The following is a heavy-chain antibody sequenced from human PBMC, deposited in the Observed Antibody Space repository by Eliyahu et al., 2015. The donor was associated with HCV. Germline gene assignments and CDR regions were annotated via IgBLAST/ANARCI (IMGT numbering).Heavy chain of an antibody. D-gene: IGHD6-19*01. Sequence: QVQLQESGPGLVKPSETLSLICRVSGGSIPTYXWSWIRQPPGKGLEWIGYIHXRGSTNYNPSLKSRVTISVDTSKNQFSLNLTSVTAADTAVYYCASGGGGIAVAGTGGWFDPWGQGTLVTVSS. CDR2: IHXRGST. J-gene: IGHJ5*02. CDR1: GGSIPTYX. V-gene: IGHV4-59*01. CDR3: ASGGGGIAVAGTGGWFDP.